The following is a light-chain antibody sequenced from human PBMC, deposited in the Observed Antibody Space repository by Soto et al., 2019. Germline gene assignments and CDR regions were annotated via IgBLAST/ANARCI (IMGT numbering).Light chain of an antibody. V-gene: IGKV3-20*01. Sequence: EIVLTQSPGTLSLSPGDRATLSCRASQSVNSNYLAWYQHKPGQAPRLLIYGASSRATGVSDRFSGSGSGTAFTLTVSRLEPADFAVYYCQQYGTSPPYTFGQGTKLEIK. J-gene: IGKJ2*01. CDR2: GAS. CDR3: QQYGTSPPYT. CDR1: QSVNSNY.